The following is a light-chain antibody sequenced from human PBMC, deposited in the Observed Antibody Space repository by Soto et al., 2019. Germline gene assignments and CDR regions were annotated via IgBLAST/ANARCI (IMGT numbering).Light chain of an antibody. CDR1: QDISNY. Sequence: DIQMTQSPSSLSASVGDRVTITCQASQDISNYLNWYQQKPGKAPKLLIYDASNLETGVPSRFSGSGSGTDFTFTISSLQPEDIATYYCQQYDNLPLKDFGPGTKVDIK. V-gene: IGKV1-33*01. CDR2: DAS. J-gene: IGKJ3*01. CDR3: QQYDNLPLKD.